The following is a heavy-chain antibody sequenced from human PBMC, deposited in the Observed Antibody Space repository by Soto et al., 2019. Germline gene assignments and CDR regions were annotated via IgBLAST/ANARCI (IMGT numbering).Heavy chain of an antibody. CDR2: TSYDGTYT. Sequence: QVQLVESGGGVVQPGRSLRLSCVASGFTLSNYGMHWVRQAPGKGLEWVAATSYDGTYTYYTDSVKGRFTISRDNSKNTLYLQMNSLRPEDTAVYYCAKTGESGTFGRFDYWGQGTLVTVSS. CDR1: GFTLSNYG. D-gene: IGHD1-26*01. J-gene: IGHJ4*02. CDR3: AKTGESGTFGRFDY. V-gene: IGHV3-30*18.